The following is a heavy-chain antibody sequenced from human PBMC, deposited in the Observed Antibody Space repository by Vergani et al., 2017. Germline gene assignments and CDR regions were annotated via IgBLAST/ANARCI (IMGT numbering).Heavy chain of an antibody. V-gene: IGHV4-59*08. CDR2: IYYSGST. CDR1: GGSISSYY. J-gene: IGHJ5*02. CDR3: ARYKARGGDYWFDP. D-gene: IGHD2-21*02. Sequence: QVQLQESGPGLVKPSETLSLTCTVSGGSISSYYWSWLRQPPGKGLEWIGHIYYSGSTNYNPSLKSRVTISVDTSKSQCSLKLSSVTASDTAVYYCARYKARGGDYWFDPWGQGTLVTVSS.